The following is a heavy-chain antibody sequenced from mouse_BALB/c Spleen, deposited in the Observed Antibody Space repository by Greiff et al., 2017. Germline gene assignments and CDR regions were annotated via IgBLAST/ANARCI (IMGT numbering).Heavy chain of an antibody. V-gene: IGHV5-12-1*01. J-gene: IGHJ3*01. CDR2: ISSGGGST. D-gene: IGHD1-1*01. Sequence: EVMLVESGGGLVKPGGSLKLSCAASGFAFSSYDMSWVRQTPEKRLEWVAYISSGGGSTYYPDTVKGRFTISRDNAKNTLYLQMSSLKSVDTAMYYCASYYYGSSGFAYWGQGTLVTVSA. CDR3: ASYYYGSSGFAY. CDR1: GFAFSSYD.